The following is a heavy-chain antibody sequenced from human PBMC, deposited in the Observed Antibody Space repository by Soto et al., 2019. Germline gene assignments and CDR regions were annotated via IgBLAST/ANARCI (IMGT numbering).Heavy chain of an antibody. V-gene: IGHV4-34*01. CDR2: INHSGST. J-gene: IGHJ4*02. D-gene: IGHD3-16*01. CDR3: APHAWMGYFDY. Sequence: SETLSLTCAVYGGSFSGYYWSWIRQPPGKGLEWIGEINHSGSTNYNPSLKSRVTISVDTSKNQFSLKLSSVTAADTAVYYCAPHAWMGYFDYWGQGTLVTVSS. CDR1: GGSFSGYY.